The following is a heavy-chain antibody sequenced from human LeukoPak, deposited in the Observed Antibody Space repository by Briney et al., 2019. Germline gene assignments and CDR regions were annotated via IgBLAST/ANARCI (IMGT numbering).Heavy chain of an antibody. CDR1: GYTFISYY. Sequence: ASVKVSCTASGYTFISYYIHWVRQAPGQGLEWMGIINPRGGTTSYAQKFQGRVTMTRDTSTGTVYMEVSSLRSEDTAVYYCARGIATAGYDYWGQGTLVTVSS. D-gene: IGHD6-13*01. CDR3: ARGIATAGYDY. V-gene: IGHV1-46*01. J-gene: IGHJ4*02. CDR2: INPRGGTT.